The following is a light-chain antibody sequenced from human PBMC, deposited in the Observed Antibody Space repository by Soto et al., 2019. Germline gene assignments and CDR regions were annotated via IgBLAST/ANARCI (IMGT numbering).Light chain of an antibody. CDR3: LQEYMYPWT. V-gene: IGKV1-6*01. CDR1: QGIRND. CDR2: AAS. J-gene: IGKJ1*01. Sequence: AIQMTQSPSSLSASVGDRVTITCRASQGIRNDVGWYQQKPGKAPKLLIYAASSLQTGVPSRFSGSGSGTDFTLTISSLQPEDFATDYCLQEYMYPWTFGQGTKVEVK.